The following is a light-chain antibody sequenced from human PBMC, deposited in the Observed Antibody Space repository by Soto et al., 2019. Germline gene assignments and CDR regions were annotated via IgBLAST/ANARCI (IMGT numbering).Light chain of an antibody. CDR1: SSDVGGYNL. V-gene: IGLV2-23*02. CDR2: EVT. J-gene: IGLJ1*01. Sequence: QSAPTQPASVSGSPGQSITISCTGTSSDVGGYNLVSWYQQYPGKAPKLIIYEVTKRPSGVSSRFSASKSGNTASLTISGLQAEDEGDYYCTAYSGSNKFYVFGTGTKLTVL. CDR3: TAYSGSNKFYV.